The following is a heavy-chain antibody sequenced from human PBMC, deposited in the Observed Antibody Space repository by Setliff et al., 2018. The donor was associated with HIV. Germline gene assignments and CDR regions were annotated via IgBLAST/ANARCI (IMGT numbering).Heavy chain of an antibody. D-gene: IGHD2-2*02. CDR1: GFTFNSYW. J-gene: IGHJ4*02. V-gene: IGHV3-74*01. CDR3: VRDIGFNLYDH. Sequence: PGESLKISCVASGFTFNSYWMYWVRQAPGKGLVCVSRVNNDGSYASYADSVKGRFTISRDNAKNTLYLQMSSLRAEDRAVYYCVRDIGFNLYDHWGQGTLVTVSS. CDR2: VNNDGSYA.